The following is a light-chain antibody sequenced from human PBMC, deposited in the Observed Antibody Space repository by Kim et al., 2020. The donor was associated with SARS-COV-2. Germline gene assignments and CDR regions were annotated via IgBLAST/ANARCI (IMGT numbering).Light chain of an antibody. CDR1: SADKEGRD. Sequence: GPKITTSCYGSSADKEGRDVSWYQQHQGAAPKRRISRHKQGPSGVPDRCGGARSSTSASRDGRGIRNEDEADYYCAAWNDSLSGEVIGGETQLTVL. CDR2: RHK. CDR3: AAWNDSLSGEV. V-gene: IGLV1-47*01. J-gene: IGLJ2*01.